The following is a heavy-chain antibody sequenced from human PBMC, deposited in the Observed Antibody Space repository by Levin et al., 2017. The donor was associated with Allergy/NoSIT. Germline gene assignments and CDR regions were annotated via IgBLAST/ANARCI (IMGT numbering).Heavy chain of an antibody. V-gene: IGHV1-8*01. CDR1: GYTFTTYD. CDR3: ARGPKESVGMTSIVYFDY. D-gene: IGHD2-15*01. J-gene: IGHJ4*02. Sequence: ASVKVSCKASGYTFTTYDINWVRQATGQGLEWMGWMNPNSGNTGYAQKFQGRVTMTRNTSISTAYMELSSLRSEDTAVYYCARGPKESVGMTSIVYFDYWGQGTLVTVSS. CDR2: MNPNSGNT.